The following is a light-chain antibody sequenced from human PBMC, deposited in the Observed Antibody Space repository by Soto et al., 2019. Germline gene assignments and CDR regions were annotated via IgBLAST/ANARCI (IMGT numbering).Light chain of an antibody. J-gene: IGKJ1*01. V-gene: IGKV2-30*01. Sequence: DVVMTQSPLSLPVTLGQPASISCRSSQSLVYSNGNTYLNWFHQRPGQSPRRLIYKVSNRDYGVPDRFSGSGSGTDFTLRISRVEADDVGVYYCMQGTHWPPTFGQGTKVEIK. CDR3: MQGTHWPPT. CDR2: KVS. CDR1: QSLVYSNGNTY.